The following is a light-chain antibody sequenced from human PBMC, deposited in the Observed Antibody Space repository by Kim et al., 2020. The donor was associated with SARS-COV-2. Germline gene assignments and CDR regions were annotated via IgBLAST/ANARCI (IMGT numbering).Light chain of an antibody. CDR3: QTWDTGIRV. CDR2: LNSDGSH. CDR1: SAHSSYA. J-gene: IGLJ3*02. Sequence: ASVKLTCTLRSAHSSYATAWNQKQPEKGTRYLLKLNSDGSHSKGDGIPDRFSGSSSGAERYLTISSLQSEDEADYYCQTWDTGIRVFGGGTQLTVL. V-gene: IGLV4-69*01.